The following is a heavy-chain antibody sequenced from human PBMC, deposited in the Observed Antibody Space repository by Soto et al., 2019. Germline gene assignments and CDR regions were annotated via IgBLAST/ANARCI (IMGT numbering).Heavy chain of an antibody. V-gene: IGHV4-31*03. CDR1: GGSISSGGYY. CDR3: ARESRQARYYYYYGMDV. Sequence: PSETLSLTCTVSGGSISSGGYYWSWIRQHPGKGLEWIGYIYYSGSTYYNPSLKSRVTISVDTSKNQFSLKLSSVTAADTAVYYCARESRQARYYYYYGMDVWGQGTTVTAP. J-gene: IGHJ6*02. CDR2: IYYSGST.